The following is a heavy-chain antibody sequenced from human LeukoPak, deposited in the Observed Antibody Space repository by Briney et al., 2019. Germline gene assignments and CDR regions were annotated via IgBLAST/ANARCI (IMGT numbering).Heavy chain of an antibody. J-gene: IGHJ4*02. Sequence: GGSLRLSCAASGFTFSSYSMNWVRQAPGKGLEWVSSISSSSSYIYYADSVKGRFTISRDNAKNSLYLHMNSLRAEDTAVYYCAWVSTFTPPFDYRGQGTLVTVSS. V-gene: IGHV3-21*01. CDR3: AWVSTFTPPFDY. D-gene: IGHD2/OR15-2a*01. CDR2: ISSSSSYI. CDR1: GFTFSSYS.